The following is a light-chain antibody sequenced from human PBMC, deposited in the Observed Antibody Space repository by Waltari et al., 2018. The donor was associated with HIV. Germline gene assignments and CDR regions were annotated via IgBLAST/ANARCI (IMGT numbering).Light chain of an antibody. V-gene: IGLV2-14*02. J-gene: IGLJ1*01. CDR1: SSDVGSYNL. CDR3: AAWDDSLRGFYV. CDR2: EVS. Sequence: QSALTQPASVSGSPGQSITISCTGTSSDVGSYNLVSWYQQHPGKAPKLMIYEVSKRPSGVPDRFSGSKSGTSASLAISGLRSEDEADYYCAAWDDSLRGFYVFGTGTKVTVL.